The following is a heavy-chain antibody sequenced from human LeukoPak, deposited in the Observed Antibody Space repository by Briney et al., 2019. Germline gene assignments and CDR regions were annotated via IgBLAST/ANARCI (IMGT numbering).Heavy chain of an antibody. CDR3: ARNTHSSGWYIPYY. CDR1: GYTFTGYY. V-gene: IGHV1-2*02. J-gene: IGHJ4*02. CDR2: INPNNGGT. D-gene: IGHD6-19*01. Sequence: ASVKVSCKASGYTFTGYYMHWVRQAPGQGLEWMGWINPNNGGTDYAQKFQGRVTMTRDTSISTDYMELSRLRSDDTAVYYCARNTHSSGWYIPYYWGQGTLVTVSS.